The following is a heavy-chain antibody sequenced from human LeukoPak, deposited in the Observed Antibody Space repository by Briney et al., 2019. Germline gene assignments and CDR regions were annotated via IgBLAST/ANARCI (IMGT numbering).Heavy chain of an antibody. CDR1: GFTFSSYP. Sequence: GGSLRLSCAASGFTFSSYPMNWVRQAPGKGLEWVGRIKSKIHGGTIDYAAPVKGRFTISRDDSENTVYLQMSSLRTEDTAMYYCTTLPVPGIDYWGQGIQVTVSS. CDR2: IKSKIHGGTI. CDR3: TTLPVPGIDY. D-gene: IGHD6-19*01. J-gene: IGHJ4*02. V-gene: IGHV3-15*01.